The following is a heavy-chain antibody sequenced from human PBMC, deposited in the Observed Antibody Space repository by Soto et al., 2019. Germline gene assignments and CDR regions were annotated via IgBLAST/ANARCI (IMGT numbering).Heavy chain of an antibody. J-gene: IGHJ6*02. D-gene: IGHD6-13*01. V-gene: IGHV3-30-3*01. CDR2: ISYDGSNK. CDR1: GFTFSSYA. Sequence: QVQLVESGGGVVQPGRSLRLSCAASGFTFSSYAMHWVRQAPGKGLEWVAVISYDGSNKYYADSVKGRFTISRDNSKNTLYLQMNSLRAEDTAVYYCAREGSSLPGEYYYYGMDVWGQGTTVTVSS. CDR3: AREGSSLPGEYYYYGMDV.